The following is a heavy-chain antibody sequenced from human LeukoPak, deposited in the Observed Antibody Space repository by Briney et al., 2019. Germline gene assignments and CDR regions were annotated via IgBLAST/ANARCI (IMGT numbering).Heavy chain of an antibody. V-gene: IGHV4-61*02. J-gene: IGHJ6*03. CDR1: RGSISSGNYY. CDR2: FHTRGST. D-gene: IGHD5-24*01. CDR3: AREGVDGYGYYYYYMDV. Sequence: SQTLSLTCTVSRGSISSGNYYWSWIRQPAGKGLEWIGRFHTRGSTNYNPSLKSRVTISLDTSKNQFSLKLSSVTAADTAVYYCAREGVDGYGYYYYYMDVWGKGTTVTISS.